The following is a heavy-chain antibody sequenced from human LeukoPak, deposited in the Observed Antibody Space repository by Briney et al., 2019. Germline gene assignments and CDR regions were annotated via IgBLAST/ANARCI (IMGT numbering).Heavy chain of an antibody. CDR1: GFTFSTNG. D-gene: IGHD6-19*01. CDR2: ISYDGSNK. Sequence: GGSLRLSCAASGFTFSTNGMHWVRQAPGKGLEWVAVISYDGSNKYYADSMKGRFTISRDNSKNTLYLQMNSLRVEDTAVFFCAKGPYSSGSFDHWGQGTLVTASS. J-gene: IGHJ5*02. V-gene: IGHV3-30*18. CDR3: AKGPYSSGSFDH.